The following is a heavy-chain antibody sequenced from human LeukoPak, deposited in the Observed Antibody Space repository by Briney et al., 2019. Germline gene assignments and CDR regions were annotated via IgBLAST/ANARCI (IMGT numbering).Heavy chain of an antibody. CDR1: GIIFSSHI. CDR3: AKGPGYYFDY. V-gene: IGHV3-23*01. CDR2: IGDTGGT. Sequence: PGGSLRLSGAASGIIFSSHIVRWVRQAPGKGLEWVSTIGDTGGTFYEDSVKGRFTISRDNSKNTVYLHMNSLRAEDTAVYYCAKGPGYYFDYWGQGTLVTVSS. J-gene: IGHJ4*02. D-gene: IGHD1-14*01.